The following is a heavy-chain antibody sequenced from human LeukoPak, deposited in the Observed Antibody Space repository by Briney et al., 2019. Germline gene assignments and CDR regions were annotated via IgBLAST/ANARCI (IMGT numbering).Heavy chain of an antibody. CDR2: KKGGGSEK. CDR3: ARTSDPWLQLT. CDR1: GFTFRNYW. Sequence: PGGSLRLSCAASGFTFRNYWMIWVRQAPGKGLEWLGNKKGGGSEKRYADSVGGRFTTSRDKAQTSLYLQKNSLRAEDTAVYYCARTSDPWLQLTWGQGTLVTVSS. D-gene: IGHD5-24*01. V-gene: IGHV3-7*05. J-gene: IGHJ5*02.